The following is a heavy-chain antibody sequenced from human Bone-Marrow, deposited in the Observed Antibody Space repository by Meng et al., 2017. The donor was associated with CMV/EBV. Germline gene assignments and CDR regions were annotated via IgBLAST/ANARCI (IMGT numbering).Heavy chain of an antibody. Sequence: SVKVSCKASGGTFSSYAISWVRQAPGQGLEWMGGIIPIFGTANYAQKFQGRVTITTDESTSTAYMELSSLRSEDTAVYYCARGGGYSYGYSSGFDPWGQGTLVTVSS. CDR3: ARGGGYSYGYSSGFDP. J-gene: IGHJ5*02. D-gene: IGHD5-18*01. V-gene: IGHV1-69*05. CDR1: GGTFSSYA. CDR2: IIPIFGTA.